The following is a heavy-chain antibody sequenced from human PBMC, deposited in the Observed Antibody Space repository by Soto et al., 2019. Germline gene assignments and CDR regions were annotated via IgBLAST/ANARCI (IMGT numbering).Heavy chain of an antibody. D-gene: IGHD2-21*02. J-gene: IGHJ4*02. V-gene: IGHV1-3*01. Sequence: ASVKVSCKASGYTFSSYAMHWVRQAPGQRLEWIGWINSGNGNTKYSQNFQGRVTITRDTAASTAYMQLSSLRSEDTAVYYCARDWPAHCGGDCYFDHWGQGTLVTVPQ. CDR1: GYTFSSYA. CDR3: ARDWPAHCGGDCYFDH. CDR2: INSGNGNT.